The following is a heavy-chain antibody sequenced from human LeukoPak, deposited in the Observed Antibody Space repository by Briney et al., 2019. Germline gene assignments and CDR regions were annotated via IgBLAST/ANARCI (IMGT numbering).Heavy chain of an antibody. CDR2: IRSQAYGMTI. V-gene: IGHV3-49*04. CDR1: GFTFGHYA. D-gene: IGHD2-2*01. CDR3: ARGGDFGVPAPLGIDAFDI. J-gene: IGHJ3*02. Sequence: PGGSLRLSCEGSGFTFGHYALAWVRQAPGKGLEGLGFIRSQAYGMTIEYAASVKGRFSISRDNSKSIADLQINSLKTEDTAVYYCARGGDFGVPAPLGIDAFDIWGQGTMVTVSS.